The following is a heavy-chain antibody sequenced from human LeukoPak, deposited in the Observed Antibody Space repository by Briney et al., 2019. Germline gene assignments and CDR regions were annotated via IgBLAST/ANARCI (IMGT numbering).Heavy chain of an antibody. D-gene: IGHD6-13*01. CDR3: ARGFRYSSS. V-gene: IGHV4-34*01. CDR1: GGSFSGYY. Sequence: SETLSLTCAVYGGSFSGYYWSWIRQPPGKGLEWIGEINHSGSANYNPSLKSRVTLSIDKSKNQFSLKLSSVTAADTAVYYCARGFRYSSSWGQGTLVTVSS. CDR2: INHSGSA. J-gene: IGHJ4*02.